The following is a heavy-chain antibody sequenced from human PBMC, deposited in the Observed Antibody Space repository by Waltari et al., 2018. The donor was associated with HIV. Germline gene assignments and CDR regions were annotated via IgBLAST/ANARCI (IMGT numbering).Heavy chain of an antibody. Sequence: QVQLQESGPGLVKPSETLSRPCTASGGSISSYYRIWIRQPPGKGLEWIGYIYYSGSTNYNPSLKSRVTISVDTSKNQFSLKLSSVTAADTAVYYCARAGGGVRGPFDYWDQGTLVTVSS. CDR1: GGSISSYY. CDR3: ARAGGGVRGPFDY. D-gene: IGHD2-8*02. V-gene: IGHV4-59*01. J-gene: IGHJ4*02. CDR2: IYYSGST.